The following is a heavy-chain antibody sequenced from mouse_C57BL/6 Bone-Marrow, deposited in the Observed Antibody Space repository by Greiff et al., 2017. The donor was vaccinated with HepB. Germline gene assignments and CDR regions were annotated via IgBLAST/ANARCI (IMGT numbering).Heavy chain of an antibody. Sequence: VQLQQSGPELVKPGASVKISCKASGYAFSSSWMNWVKQRPGKGLEWIGRIYPGDGDTNYNGKFKGKATLTADKSSSTAYMQLSSLTSEDSAVYFCARYYDLYGYFDVWGTGTTVTVSS. CDR1: GYAFSSSW. V-gene: IGHV1-82*01. CDR2: IYPGDGDT. D-gene: IGHD2-4*01. CDR3: ARYYDLYGYFDV. J-gene: IGHJ1*03.